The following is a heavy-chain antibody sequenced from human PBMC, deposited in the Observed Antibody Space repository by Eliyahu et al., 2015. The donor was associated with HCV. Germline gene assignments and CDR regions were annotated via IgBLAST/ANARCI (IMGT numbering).Heavy chain of an antibody. CDR3: ARDVGWAPGGP. Sequence: QVXVVQSGAEVRKPGASVKLSCXPSXHTFSGNYVPWVRQAPGQGLEWVGIITPSGDRTTYAQKVQGRVTMNRDTSTSTVYMELHSLRSEDTAVYYCARDVGWAPGGPWGQGTLVTVSS. CDR2: ITPSGDRT. CDR1: XHTFSGNY. D-gene: IGHD6-19*01. J-gene: IGHJ5*02. V-gene: IGHV1-46*01.